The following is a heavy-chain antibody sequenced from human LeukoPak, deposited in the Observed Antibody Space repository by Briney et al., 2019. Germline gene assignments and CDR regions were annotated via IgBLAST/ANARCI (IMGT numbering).Heavy chain of an antibody. CDR3: ASPLRRRSAFDI. J-gene: IGHJ3*02. V-gene: IGHV3-48*03. D-gene: IGHD5-24*01. CDR1: GFTFSSFE. Sequence: GGSLRLSCAASGFTFSSFEMNWVRQAPGKGLEWVSYISSSGSTIYYADSVKGRFTISRDNAKNSLYLQMNSLRAEDTAVYYRASPLRRRSAFDIWGQGTMVTVSS. CDR2: ISSSGSTI.